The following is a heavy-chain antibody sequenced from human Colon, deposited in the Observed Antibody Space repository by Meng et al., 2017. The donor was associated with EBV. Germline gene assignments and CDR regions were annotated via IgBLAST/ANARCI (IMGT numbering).Heavy chain of an antibody. CDR3: VRVRGDFDY. V-gene: IGHV4-39*07. J-gene: IGHJ4*02. D-gene: IGHD3-16*01. CDR2: INSNWNT. Sequence: QLQLQESGPGLVKLSETLSLTCIVSGDSVSDTNHFWGWVRQAPGKGLEWVGSINSNWNTYSNPSLTSRVTMSLDTSKNQFSLKLSSVTAADTAVYYCVRVRGDFDYWGQGTLVTVSS. CDR1: GDSVSDTNHF.